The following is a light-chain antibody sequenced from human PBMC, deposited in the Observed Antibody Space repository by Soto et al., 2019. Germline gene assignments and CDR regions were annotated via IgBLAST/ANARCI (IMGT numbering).Light chain of an antibody. CDR1: QGINNY. J-gene: IGKJ1*01. CDR3: QKYDSAPRT. V-gene: IGKV1-27*01. Sequence: DSQTTNTTYSPSASVGDSVTIPCRASQGINNYLAWYQQKPGKVPVLLIYTASTLKPGVPSRFSGRGAGTDFTLTISSLQPEDFATYYCQKYDSAPRTFGQGTKVDI. CDR2: TAS.